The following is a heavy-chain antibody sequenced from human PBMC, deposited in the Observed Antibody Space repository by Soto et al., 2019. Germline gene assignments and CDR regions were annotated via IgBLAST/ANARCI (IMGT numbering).Heavy chain of an antibody. V-gene: IGHV4-59*11. J-gene: IGHJ6*02. D-gene: IGHD1-26*01. Sequence: SETLSLTCTVSGGSISSHYWSWVRQAPGKGLEWIGHIYYRGSTTYNPSLRSRSTISVDTSNNQFSLKLNSVTTADTAEYYCARDGREASGMDVWGQGTKVTVSS. CDR3: ARDGREASGMDV. CDR1: GGSISSHY. CDR2: IYYRGST.